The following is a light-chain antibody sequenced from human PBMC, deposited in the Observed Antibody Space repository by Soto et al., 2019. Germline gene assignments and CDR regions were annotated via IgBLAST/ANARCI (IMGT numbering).Light chain of an antibody. CDR2: EVT. CDR1: SSGVGAYNY. J-gene: IGLJ3*02. V-gene: IGLV2-8*01. Sequence: QSALTQPPSASGSPGQSVTISCTGTSSGVGAYNYVSWYQQHAGKAPKLVIYEVTKRPSGVPDRFSGSKSANTASLTVSGLQAEDEADYYCSSFASSNTWVFGGGTKLTV. CDR3: SSFASSNTWV.